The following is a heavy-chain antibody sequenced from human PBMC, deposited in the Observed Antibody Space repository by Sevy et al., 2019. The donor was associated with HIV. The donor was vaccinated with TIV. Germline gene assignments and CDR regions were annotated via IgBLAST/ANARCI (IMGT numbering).Heavy chain of an antibody. CDR1: GFTFSSYS. V-gene: IGHV3-21*04. CDR2: INSRSNYI. D-gene: IGHD5-12*01. Sequence: GGSLRLSCAASGFTFSSYSMNWVRQAPGKGLEWVSSINSRSNYIYYADSVKGRFTISRDNSKNTLYLEMHSLRAEDTAVYYCAKCGYAYEYYFDYWGQGTLVTVSS. CDR3: AKCGYAYEYYFDY. J-gene: IGHJ4*02.